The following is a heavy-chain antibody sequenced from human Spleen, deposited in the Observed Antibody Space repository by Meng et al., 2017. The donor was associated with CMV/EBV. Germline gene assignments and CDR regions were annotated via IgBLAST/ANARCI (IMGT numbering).Heavy chain of an antibody. Sequence: ASVKVSCKASADIFTSHYIHWVRQAPGQGLEWMGIIKPSGASTTYAQKFEGRVTMTRDTSTSTVDMELSSLRSEDTAVYYCARDQEADRVGSWKGWFAPWGQGTLVTVSS. V-gene: IGHV1-46*01. CDR1: ADIFTSHY. CDR2: IKPSGAST. D-gene: IGHD6-6*01. J-gene: IGHJ5*02. CDR3: ARDQEADRVGSWKGWFAP.